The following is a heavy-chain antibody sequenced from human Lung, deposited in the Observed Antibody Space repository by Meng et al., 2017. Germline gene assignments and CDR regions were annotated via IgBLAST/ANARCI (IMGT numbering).Heavy chain of an antibody. Sequence: EVQLVESGGGLVKRGGSRRLSWAASGFTLSDYSMNWVRRAPGKGLEWVSSISESGNYRYYADSVKGRFTVTRDNAKNSLYLQMNSLRAEDTAVYYCARGDGSGSLFENWGQGTLVTVSS. D-gene: IGHD3-10*01. CDR2: ISESGNYR. J-gene: IGHJ4*02. CDR1: GFTLSDYS. V-gene: IGHV3-21*01. CDR3: ARGDGSGSLFEN.